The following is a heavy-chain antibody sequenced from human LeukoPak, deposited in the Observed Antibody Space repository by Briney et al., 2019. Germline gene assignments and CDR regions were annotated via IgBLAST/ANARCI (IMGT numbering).Heavy chain of an antibody. D-gene: IGHD6-19*01. CDR2: INAGTGNR. V-gene: IGHV1-3*01. CDR1: GGTFSSYA. J-gene: IGHJ4*02. CDR3: ARVSDDSGWNFDY. Sequence: ASVKVSCKASGGTFSSYAISWVRQAPGQGLEWMGWINAGTGNRKYSQKFQDRVTITRETSATTAYMELSSVTSEDTAVYYCARVSDDSGWNFDYWGQGTLVTVSS.